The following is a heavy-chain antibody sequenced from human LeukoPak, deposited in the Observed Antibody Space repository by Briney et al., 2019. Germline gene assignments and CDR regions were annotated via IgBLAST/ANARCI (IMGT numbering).Heavy chain of an antibody. J-gene: IGHJ4*02. CDR1: GGSVSSNNYY. V-gene: IGHV4-39*01. D-gene: IGHD3-10*01. CDR2: IYYSGST. Sequence: SETLSLTCTVSGGSVSSNNYYWGWIRQPPMKGLEWFGSIYYSGSTEYNLSLKSRVTISVDTSRNQFSLKLSSVTAADTAVYYCARHQSYGSGTYYAPFDNWGQGILVTVSS. CDR3: ARHQSYGSGTYYAPFDN.